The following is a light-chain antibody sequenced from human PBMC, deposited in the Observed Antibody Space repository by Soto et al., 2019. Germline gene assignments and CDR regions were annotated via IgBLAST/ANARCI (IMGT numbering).Light chain of an antibody. J-gene: IGKJ3*01. CDR3: QQLNSYPRN. CDR1: QGISSY. Sequence: DIQLTQSPSFLSASVGDRVTITCRASQGISSYLAWYQQKPGKAPKLLIYAASTLQSGVPSRFSGSGSGTEFTLTISSLHPEDFATYYCQQLNSYPRNFGPGTKVDIK. V-gene: IGKV1-9*01. CDR2: AAS.